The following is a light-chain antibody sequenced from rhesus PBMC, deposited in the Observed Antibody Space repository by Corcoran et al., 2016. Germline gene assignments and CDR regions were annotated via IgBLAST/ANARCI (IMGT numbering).Light chain of an antibody. CDR2: AAS. V-gene: IGKV1-36*02. J-gene: IGKJ3*01. CDR1: QGISDY. Sequence: DIQMTQSPSSLSASVGDRVTITCRASQGISDYLSWYQQKPGKAPKRLIYAASSLESGVPSRVSVSGSGTDFTLIISSLQPEDFAAYYCLQCYSTPFTFGPGTKLDIK. CDR3: LQCYSTPFT.